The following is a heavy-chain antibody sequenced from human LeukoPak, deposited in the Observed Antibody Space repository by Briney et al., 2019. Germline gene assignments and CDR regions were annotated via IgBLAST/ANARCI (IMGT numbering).Heavy chain of an antibody. CDR2: INPNGGNT. Sequence: ASVKVSCKASGYTFTNYYIHWVRQAPGQGLEWVGLINPNGGNTGYAQRFQGRVTMTTDTSTSTAYMELRSLRSDDTAVYYCARVVPVGATYAFDIWGQGTMVTVSS. D-gene: IGHD1-26*01. V-gene: IGHV1-46*01. CDR1: GYTFTNYY. J-gene: IGHJ3*02. CDR3: ARVVPVGATYAFDI.